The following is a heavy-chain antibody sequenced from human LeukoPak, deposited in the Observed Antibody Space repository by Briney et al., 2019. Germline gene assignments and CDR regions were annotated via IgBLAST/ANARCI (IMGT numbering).Heavy chain of an antibody. CDR1: GFTFSRFG. V-gene: IGHV3-48*03. Sequence: GGSLRLSCAASGFTFSRFGMNWVRQAPGKGLEWVSYISSSGSTIYYADSVKGRFTISRDNAKNSLYLQMNSLRAEDTAVYYCAELGITMIGGVWGKGTTVTISS. J-gene: IGHJ6*04. D-gene: IGHD3-10*02. CDR3: AELGITMIGGV. CDR2: ISSSGSTI.